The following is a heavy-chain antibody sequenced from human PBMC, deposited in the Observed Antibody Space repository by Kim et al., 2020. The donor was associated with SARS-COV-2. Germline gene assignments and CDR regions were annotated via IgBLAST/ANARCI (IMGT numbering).Heavy chain of an antibody. CDR1: GFTFDDYT. V-gene: IGHV3-43*01. D-gene: IGHD3-3*01. Sequence: GGSLRLSCAASGFTFDDYTMHWVRQAPGKGLEWVSLISWDGGSTYYADSVKGRFTISTDNSKNSLYLQMNSLRTEDTALEYCAKDIKGWRGKDYYYYG. CDR2: ISWDGGST. J-gene: IGHJ6*01. CDR3: AKDIKGWRGKDYYYYG.